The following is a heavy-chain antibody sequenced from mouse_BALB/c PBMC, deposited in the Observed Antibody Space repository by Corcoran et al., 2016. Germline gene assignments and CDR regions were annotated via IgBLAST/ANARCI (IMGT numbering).Heavy chain of an antibody. Sequence: DVQLQESVPGLVKPSQSLSLTCSVTCYSITRGYNWNWIRQFPGNKMEWMGYISYDGSNNYNPSRKNRISISRDTSKNQFFLKLNSVTTEDTATYYCASDYYGSSYFDYWGQGTTLTVSS. D-gene: IGHD1-1*01. J-gene: IGHJ2*01. CDR1: CYSITRGYN. CDR2: ISYDGSN. CDR3: ASDYYGSSYFDY. V-gene: IGHV3-6*02.